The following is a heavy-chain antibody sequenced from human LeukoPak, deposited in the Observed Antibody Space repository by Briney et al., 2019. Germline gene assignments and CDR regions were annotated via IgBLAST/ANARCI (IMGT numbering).Heavy chain of an antibody. D-gene: IGHD2-21*02. CDR3: ARKVTPSIYFDY. J-gene: IGHJ4*02. CDR2: IYYSGNN. CDR1: GGSICSGDYY. Sequence: KSSETLSLTCTVSGGSICSGDYYWRRIRQPPGNGLEWNAYIYYSGNNYYNPPLKRRVTISVNTSKNQFSLKLSSVTAADTAVYYCARKVTPSIYFDYWGQGTLVTVSS. V-gene: IGHV4-30-4*01.